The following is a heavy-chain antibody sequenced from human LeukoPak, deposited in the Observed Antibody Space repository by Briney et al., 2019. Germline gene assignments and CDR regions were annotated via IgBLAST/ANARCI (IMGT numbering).Heavy chain of an antibody. D-gene: IGHD1-26*01. Sequence: GASVKVSCKASGYTFTSYYMHWVRQAPGQGLEWMGGIIPIFGTANYAQKLQGRVTMTTDTSTSTAYMELRSLRSDDTAVYYCARVGGRGGSYLTHFYYYYYYMDVWGKGTTVTVSS. J-gene: IGHJ6*03. CDR1: GYTFTSYY. CDR3: ARVGGRGGSYLTHFYYYYYYMDV. CDR2: IIPIFGTA. V-gene: IGHV1-18*04.